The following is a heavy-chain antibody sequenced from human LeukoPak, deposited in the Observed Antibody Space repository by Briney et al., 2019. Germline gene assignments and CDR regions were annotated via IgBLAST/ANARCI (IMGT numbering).Heavy chain of an antibody. CDR2: ISGSGGST. CDR3: AKKYRGSYSGGVDY. CDR1: GFTFSRYA. D-gene: IGHD1-26*01. Sequence: PGGSLRLSCAASGFTFSRYAMSWVRQAPGKGLEWVSAISGSGGSTYYADSVKGRFTISRDNYKNTLYLQMNSLRAEDTAVYYCAKKYRGSYSGGVDYWGQGTLVTVSS. V-gene: IGHV3-23*01. J-gene: IGHJ4*02.